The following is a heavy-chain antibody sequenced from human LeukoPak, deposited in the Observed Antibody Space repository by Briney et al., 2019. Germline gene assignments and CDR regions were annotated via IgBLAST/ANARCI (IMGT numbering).Heavy chain of an antibody. V-gene: IGHV3-30*02. CDR1: GFTFSNYG. J-gene: IGHJ4*02. CDR2: IRFDRSNK. CDR3: AKQYSSSLRYFDY. Sequence: GGSLRLSCAASGFTFSNYGMHWVRQAPGKGLEWVAFIRFDRSNKYYADSVRGRFTISRDNSKNTLYLQMNSLRAEDTAVYYCAKQYSSSLRYFDYWGQGTLVTVSS. D-gene: IGHD6-6*01.